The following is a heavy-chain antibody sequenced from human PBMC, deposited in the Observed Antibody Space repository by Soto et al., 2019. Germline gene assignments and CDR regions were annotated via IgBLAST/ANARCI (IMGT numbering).Heavy chain of an antibody. J-gene: IGHJ6*02. Sequence: SQTLSLTCAISGDSVSSNSAAWNWIRQSPSRGLEWLGRTYYRSKWYNDYAVSVKSRITINPDTSKNQFSLQLNSVTPEDTAVYYCARDCVVVVAATDVYYYYGMDVWGQGTTVTVSS. V-gene: IGHV6-1*01. CDR2: TYYRSKWYN. CDR3: ARDCVVVVAATDVYYYYGMDV. CDR1: GDSVSSNSAA. D-gene: IGHD2-15*01.